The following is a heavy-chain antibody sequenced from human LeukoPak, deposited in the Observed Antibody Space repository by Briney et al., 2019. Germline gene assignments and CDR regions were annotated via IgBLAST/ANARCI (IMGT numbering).Heavy chain of an antibody. CDR1: GFTFSSYS. Sequence: GGSLRLSCAASGFTFSSYSMNWVRRAPGKGLEWVSHISTGSSTIYYADSVKGRFSISRDSSKNILYLQMNSLRAEDTAVYYCAKDRCSNGVGCYYYYMDVWGKGTTVTISS. D-gene: IGHD2-8*01. J-gene: IGHJ6*03. CDR2: ISTGSSTI. V-gene: IGHV3-48*01. CDR3: AKDRCSNGVGCYYYYMDV.